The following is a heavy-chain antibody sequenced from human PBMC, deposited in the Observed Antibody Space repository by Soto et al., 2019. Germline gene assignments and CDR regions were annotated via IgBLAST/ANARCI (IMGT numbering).Heavy chain of an antibody. CDR3: ARDTAWSYMDV. D-gene: IGHD5-18*01. J-gene: IGHJ6*03. V-gene: IGHV4-59*01. Sequence: SETLSLTCTVSGGSISTYYWSWIRRPPGKGLEWIGYIYYSGSTSYNPSLKSRVTMSVDTSKNLFSLKLNSVTAADTAVYYCARDTAWSYMDVWGKGTTVT. CDR1: GGSISTYY. CDR2: IYYSGST.